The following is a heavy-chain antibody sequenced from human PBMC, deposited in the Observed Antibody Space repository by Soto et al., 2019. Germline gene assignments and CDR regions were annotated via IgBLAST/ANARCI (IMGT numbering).Heavy chain of an antibody. CDR2: INHSGST. CDR1: GGSFSGYY. V-gene: IGHV4-34*01. Sequence: PSETLSLTCAVYGGSFSGYYWSWIRQPPGKGLGWIGEINHSGSTNYNPSLKSRVTISVDTSKNQFSLKLSSVTAADTAVYYCARRAFYYGMDVWGQGTTVTVSS. CDR3: ARRAFYYGMDV. J-gene: IGHJ6*02.